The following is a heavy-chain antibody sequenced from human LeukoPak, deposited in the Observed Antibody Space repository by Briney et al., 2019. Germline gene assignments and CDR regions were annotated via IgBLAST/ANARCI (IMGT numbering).Heavy chain of an antibody. Sequence: SETLSLTCAVYGGSFSGYYWSWIRQPPGKGLEWIGEINQGGVTNYNPSLKSRVTISVDTSKNQFSLKLSSVTAADTAVYYCARSIYSGSYYVDYWGQGTLVTVSS. CDR1: GGSFSGYY. CDR2: INQGGVT. J-gene: IGHJ4*02. CDR3: ARSIYSGSYYVDY. D-gene: IGHD1-26*01. V-gene: IGHV4-34*01.